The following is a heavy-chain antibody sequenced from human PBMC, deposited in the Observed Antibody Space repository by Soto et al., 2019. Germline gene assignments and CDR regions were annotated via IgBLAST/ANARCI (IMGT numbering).Heavy chain of an antibody. V-gene: IGHV3-30*04. J-gene: IGHJ5*02. D-gene: IGHD3-10*01. Sequence: QVQLVESGGGVVQPGRSLRLSCAASGFTFSSYAMHWVRQAPGKGLEWVAVISYDGSNKYYADSVKGRFTISRDNSKNTLYLQMNSLRAEETAVYYCARAISMVRGAHYKGVDPWGQGTLVTVSS. CDR3: ARAISMVRGAHYKGVDP. CDR1: GFTFSSYA. CDR2: ISYDGSNK.